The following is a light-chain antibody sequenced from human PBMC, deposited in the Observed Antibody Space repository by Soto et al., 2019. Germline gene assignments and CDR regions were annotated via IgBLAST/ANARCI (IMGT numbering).Light chain of an antibody. V-gene: IGKV3-15*01. CDR2: GAS. J-gene: IGKJ4*01. CDR3: PQYNNWPLT. Sequence: EIVRTQSPATLSVSPGERATLSCRARQSVNSNLAWYQQKPGQAPRLLIYGASTRATGIPARFSGNGSGTEFTLTISSLQSEDFAVYYCPQYNNWPLTFGGGTTVAIK. CDR1: QSVNSN.